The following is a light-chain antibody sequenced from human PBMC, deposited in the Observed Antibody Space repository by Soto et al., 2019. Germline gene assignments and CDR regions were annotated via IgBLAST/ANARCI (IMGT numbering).Light chain of an antibody. V-gene: IGKV3-20*01. CDR1: QSVSSSY. CDR3: HHYGGAPSFS. Sequence: EIVLTQSPGTLSLSPGERATLSCRASQSVSSSYLGWYQQNPGQAPRLLIYGASGRATGIPDRFSGSGSGTDLTLTISRLEPEDFAVYYCHHYGGAPSFSFGPGTKVDIK. J-gene: IGKJ3*01. CDR2: GAS.